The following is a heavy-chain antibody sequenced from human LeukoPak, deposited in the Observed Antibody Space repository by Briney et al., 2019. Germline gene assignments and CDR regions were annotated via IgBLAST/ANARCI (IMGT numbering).Heavy chain of an antibody. CDR1: GFTFSSYA. CDR3: ANLRGGYLFDY. CDR2: ISGGGGST. D-gene: IGHD1-1*01. V-gene: IGHV3-23*01. Sequence: GGSLRLSCAASGFTFSSYAMSWVRQAPGKGLEWVSAISGGGGSTYYADSVKGRFTISRDNSKNTLYLQMNSLRAEDTAVYYCANLRGGYLFDYWGQGTLVTVSS. J-gene: IGHJ4*02.